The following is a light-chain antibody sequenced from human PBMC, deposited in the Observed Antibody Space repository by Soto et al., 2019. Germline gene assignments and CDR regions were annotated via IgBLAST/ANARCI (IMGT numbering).Light chain of an antibody. Sequence: QAVVTQEPSFSVSPGGTVTLTCALSSGSVSTTYYPSWYQQTPGQAPRTLIYNTDIRSSGVPDRFTGSILGDKAALTITGAQADDEADYYCVLYMGSGISVFGGGTKLTDL. CDR3: VLYMGSGISV. J-gene: IGLJ3*02. V-gene: IGLV8-61*01. CDR1: SGSVSTTYY. CDR2: NTD.